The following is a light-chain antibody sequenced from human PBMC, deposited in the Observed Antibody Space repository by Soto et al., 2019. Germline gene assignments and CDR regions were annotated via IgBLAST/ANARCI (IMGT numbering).Light chain of an antibody. CDR3: KQYADSPWT. J-gene: IGKJ1*01. CDR1: QSVNNY. CDR2: DTS. Sequence: EIVMQQSPATLSVSPGDRSPLFGRASQSVNNYLAWYQQKPGQATRLLIYDTSNRATGIPDRFSGSGSGTDFTLAIGRLEPEDFAVYFCKQYADSPWTVGEGSKVDIK. V-gene: IGKV3-20*01.